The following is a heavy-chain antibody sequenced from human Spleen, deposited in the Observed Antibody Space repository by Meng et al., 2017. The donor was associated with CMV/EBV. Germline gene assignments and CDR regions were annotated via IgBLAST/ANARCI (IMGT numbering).Heavy chain of an antibody. J-gene: IGHJ4*02. D-gene: IGHD3-10*01. CDR3: AHVSMVREYYFDY. V-gene: IGHV1-69*02. Sequence: KASGGTFSSYTISWVRQAPGQGLEWMGRIIPILGIANYAQKFQGRVTITADKSTSTAYMELSSLRSEDTAVYYCAHVSMVREYYFDYWGQGTLVTVSS. CDR2: IIPILGIA. CDR1: GGTFSSYT.